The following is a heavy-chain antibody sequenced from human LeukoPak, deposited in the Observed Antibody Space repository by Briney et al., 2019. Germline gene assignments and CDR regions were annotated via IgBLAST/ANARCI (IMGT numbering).Heavy chain of an antibody. CDR2: ISYDGSNE. J-gene: IGHJ4*02. CDR3: AKDSGSYSTDY. V-gene: IGHV3-30-3*01. CDR1: GFTFSNYA. Sequence: PGRSLRLSCAASGFTFSNYAMHWVRQAPGEGLEWVAVISYDGSNEYYADSVKGRFTISRDNSKNTLYLQMNSLRAEDTAVYYCAKDSGSYSTDYWGQGTLVTVSS. D-gene: IGHD1-26*01.